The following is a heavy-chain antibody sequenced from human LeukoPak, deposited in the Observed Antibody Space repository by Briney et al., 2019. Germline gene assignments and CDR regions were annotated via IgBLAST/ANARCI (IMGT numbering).Heavy chain of an antibody. CDR3: ARETIWHTNFDY. Sequence: LRLSCAASGFTFSNYEMYWVRQHPGKGLEWIAYIYNRGSTSYNPSLKSRVTISIDASKNQFSLKLTSVTAADTAVYYCARETIWHTNFDYWGQGTLVTVSS. V-gene: IGHV4-31*02. CDR1: GFTFSNYEMY. CDR2: IYNRGST. D-gene: IGHD5-24*01. J-gene: IGHJ4*02.